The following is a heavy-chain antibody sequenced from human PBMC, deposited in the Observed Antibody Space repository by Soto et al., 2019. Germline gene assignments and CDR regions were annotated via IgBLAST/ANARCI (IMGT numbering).Heavy chain of an antibody. J-gene: IGHJ4*02. D-gene: IGHD5-12*01. CDR1: GFTFSAYW. V-gene: IGHV3-74*01. CDR2: INSDGTTT. Sequence: EVQLVESRGGLVQPGGSLRLSCAASGFTFSAYWMHWVRQAPGEGLVCVSRINSDGTTTNYADSVKGRFTISRDNAENTLYLQMHSLRAEDTAVYYCARGEMATIWPLAYWGQGALVTVSS. CDR3: ARGEMATIWPLAY.